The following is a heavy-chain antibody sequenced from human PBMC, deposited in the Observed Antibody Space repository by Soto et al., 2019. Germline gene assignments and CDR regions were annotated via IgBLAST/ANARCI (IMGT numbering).Heavy chain of an antibody. CDR1: GYTFTRYA. D-gene: IGHD1-1*01. CDR2: INAGNGNT. V-gene: IGHV1-3*01. CDR3: AREGGTTGSPSAFWFDP. Sequence: QVQLVQSGAEVKKPGASVKVSCKASGYTFTRYAMHWVRQAPGQRLEWMGWINAGNGNTRYSHKLQGRVTITRDTSARIVYMELSSLRSEDTAVYYCAREGGTTGSPSAFWFDPWGQGTLFTVSS. J-gene: IGHJ5*02.